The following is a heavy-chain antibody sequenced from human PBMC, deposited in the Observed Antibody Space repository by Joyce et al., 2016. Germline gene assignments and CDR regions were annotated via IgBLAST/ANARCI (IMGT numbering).Heavy chain of an antibody. J-gene: IGHJ6*02. Sequence: EVQLVESGGGLVTPGGSLRLSCVVSGFTFSRYTMNWVRQVPGKGVEWVSSISSSSSSTYYADSVSGRFTIFRDNAENSLSLDMSSLRVEDTAVYYCARDDGGKGYYFYGLDVWGRGTTVIVSS. CDR1: GFTFSRYT. CDR3: ARDDGGKGYYFYGLDV. CDR2: ISSSSSST. V-gene: IGHV3-21*01. D-gene: IGHD4-23*01.